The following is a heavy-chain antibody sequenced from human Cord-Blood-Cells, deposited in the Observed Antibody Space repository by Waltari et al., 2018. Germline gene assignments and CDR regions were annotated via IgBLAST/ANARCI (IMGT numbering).Heavy chain of an antibody. CDR1: GFTFSSYA. Sequence: QVQLVESGGGVVQPGRSLRLSCAASGFTFSSYAMHWVRQAPGKGLEGGAVISYDGSNKYYADSVKGRFTISRDNSKNTLYLQMNSLRAEDTAVYYCAGGEAVAGTSFDYWGQGTLVTVSS. J-gene: IGHJ4*02. CDR3: AGGEAVAGTSFDY. D-gene: IGHD6-19*01. V-gene: IGHV3-30-3*01. CDR2: ISYDGSNK.